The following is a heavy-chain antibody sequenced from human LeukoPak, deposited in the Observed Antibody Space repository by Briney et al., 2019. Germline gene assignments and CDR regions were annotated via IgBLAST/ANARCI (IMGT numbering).Heavy chain of an antibody. D-gene: IGHD3-22*01. CDR1: GFTVSSNY. J-gene: IGHJ4*02. Sequence: PGGSLRLSCAASGFTVSSNYMSWVRQAPGKGLAWVSVIYSGGSTYYADSVKGRFTISRDNSKNTLYLQMNSLRAEDTAVYYCARYSGNDSSGYYRYYFDYWGQGTLVTVSS. V-gene: IGHV3-53*01. CDR2: IYSGGST. CDR3: ARYSGNDSSGYYRYYFDY.